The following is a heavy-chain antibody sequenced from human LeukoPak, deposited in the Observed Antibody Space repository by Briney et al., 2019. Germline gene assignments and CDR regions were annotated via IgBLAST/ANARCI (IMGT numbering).Heavy chain of an antibody. J-gene: IGHJ4*02. CDR1: GFTFSSYS. Sequence: GGSLRLSCAASGFTFSSYSMNWVRQAPGKGPEWVSYISSSSSTIYYADSVKGRFTISRDNAKNSLYLQMNSLRDEDTAVYYCARDGYDLFVANYFDYWGQGTLVTVSS. CDR3: ARDGYDLFVANYFDY. V-gene: IGHV3-48*02. D-gene: IGHD3-9*01. CDR2: ISSSSSTI.